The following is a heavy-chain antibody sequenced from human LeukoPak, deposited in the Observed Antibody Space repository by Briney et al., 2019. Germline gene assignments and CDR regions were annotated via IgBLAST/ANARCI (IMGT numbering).Heavy chain of an antibody. CDR2: IDSDGSST. CDR3: AKDQDQLLLYYYYGMDV. V-gene: IGHV3-74*01. Sequence: GGSLRLSCAASGFTISNYWMHWVRQAPGKGLVWVSRIDSDGSSTTYADSVKGRFTISRDNAKNTLYLQMNSLRAEDTAVYYCAKDQDQLLLYYYYGMDVWGQGTTVTVSS. CDR1: GFTISNYW. J-gene: IGHJ6*02. D-gene: IGHD2-2*01.